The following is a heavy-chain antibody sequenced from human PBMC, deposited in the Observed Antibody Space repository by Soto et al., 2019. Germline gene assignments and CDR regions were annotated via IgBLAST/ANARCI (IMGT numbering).Heavy chain of an antibody. V-gene: IGHV4-39*01. CDR2: IYYTGNT. Sequence: TSETLSLTCTVSGGSISSSSYYWGWIRQPPGKGLEWIGSIYYTGNTYYNPSLKSRVTISVDTSKNQFSLKLGSVTAADTAVYFCESHSIWLLLPAYWGQGTLVTVSS. D-gene: IGHD3-22*01. CDR3: ESHSIWLLLPAY. CDR1: GGSISSSSYY. J-gene: IGHJ4*02.